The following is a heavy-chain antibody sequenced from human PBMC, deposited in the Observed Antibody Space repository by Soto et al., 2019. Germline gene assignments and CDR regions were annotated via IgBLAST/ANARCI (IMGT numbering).Heavy chain of an antibody. V-gene: IGHV3-43*01. D-gene: IGHD1-1*01. CDR2: IGRDAINT. CDR1: GFTFDDFS. Sequence: EVQLVESGGVVVQPGGSLRLSCAASGFTFDDFSMHWVRQAPGKGLEWVSLIGRDAINTYYADFVKGRFTISRDNIKNFLYLQMNGLTNEDTAFYYCAKETPDTPWTSFDAWGPGTLVPVSS. J-gene: IGHJ4*02. CDR3: AKETPDTPWTSFDA.